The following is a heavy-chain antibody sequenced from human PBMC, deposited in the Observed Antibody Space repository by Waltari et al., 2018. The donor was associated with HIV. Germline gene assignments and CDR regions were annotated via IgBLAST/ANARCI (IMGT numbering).Heavy chain of an antibody. J-gene: IGHJ4*01. CDR1: GDSVTSDTFH. D-gene: IGHD1-26*01. CDR2: VYYNGAP. Sequence: QVQLQESGPGLVKPSETLSLNCTVSGDSVTSDTFHWTWIRQPPGKGLEWIGDVYYNGAPNYNPSPKSRVTISTDPFKNQFSLRLNSLTTADTAVYFCARLGIRGSSTRIDYWGQGTLVTVSS. V-gene: IGHV4-61*01. CDR3: ARLGIRGSSTRIDY.